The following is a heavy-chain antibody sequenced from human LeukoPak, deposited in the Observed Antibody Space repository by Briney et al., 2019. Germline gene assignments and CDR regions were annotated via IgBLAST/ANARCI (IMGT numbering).Heavy chain of an antibody. Sequence: GRCLRLSRAASGFTFSNAWMSSARQAPGKRLEWVGRIESKIDGGTTDYAAPVKGRFTISRDDSKNMLYLQMNSLTTEDTALYYCNTAASIASARDAFDFWGQGTMVTVSS. J-gene: IGHJ3*01. CDR2: IESKIDGGTT. CDR3: NTAASIASARDAFDF. CDR1: GFTFSNAW. D-gene: IGHD6-13*01. V-gene: IGHV3-15*04.